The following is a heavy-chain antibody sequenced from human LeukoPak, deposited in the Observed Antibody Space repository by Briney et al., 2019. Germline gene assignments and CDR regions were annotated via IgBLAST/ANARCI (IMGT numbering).Heavy chain of an antibody. CDR3: ARGGGGRSIDY. J-gene: IGHJ4*02. CDR2: INHSGST. Sequence: SETLSLTCAVYGGSFSGYYWSWIRQPPGKGLEWIGEINHSGSTNYNPSLKSRVTISVDTSKNQFSLKLSSVTAADTAVYYCARGGGGRSIDYWGQGTLVTVSS. CDR1: GGSFSGYY. V-gene: IGHV4-34*01. D-gene: IGHD3-10*01.